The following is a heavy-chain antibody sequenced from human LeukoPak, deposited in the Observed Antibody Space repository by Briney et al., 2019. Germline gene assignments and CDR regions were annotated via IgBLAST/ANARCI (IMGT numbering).Heavy chain of an antibody. J-gene: IGHJ3*02. CDR2: ISSSSSFI. Sequence: GGSLRLSCAASGFTFSSYSMNWVRQAPGKGLEWVSSISSSSSFIYYADSVKGRFTISRDNAKNSLYLQMNSLRAEDTAVYYCARDHVLRFLEWARAAFDIWGQGTMVTVSS. V-gene: IGHV3-21*01. CDR3: ARDHVLRFLEWARAAFDI. D-gene: IGHD3-3*01. CDR1: GFTFSSYS.